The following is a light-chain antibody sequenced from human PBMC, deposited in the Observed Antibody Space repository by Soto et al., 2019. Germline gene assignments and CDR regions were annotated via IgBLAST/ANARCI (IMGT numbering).Light chain of an antibody. J-gene: IGKJ2*01. CDR1: QSXSSN. Sequence: IVXTQSPXTLXXXPGERATLSCRASQSXSSNLAWYQQKPGQAPRLLIYGASTRATGIPARFSGXXSXXXFTLTISSLQSEDFAVYYCQQYNNWPPYTFGQGTKLEIK. CDR3: QQYNNWPPYT. CDR2: GAS. V-gene: IGKV3-15*01.